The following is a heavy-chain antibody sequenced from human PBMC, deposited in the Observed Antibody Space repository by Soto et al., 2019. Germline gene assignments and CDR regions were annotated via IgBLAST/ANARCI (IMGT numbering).Heavy chain of an antibody. Sequence: VESLKICFQCAGYSFSRNLSWVGLQMPGKGLEWMGIINPADSDIKYSPSFQGQVTISADKSIGTAYLQWSSLKASDTAMYYCARNQRDDASSNIDCWGQGTLVTVSS. CDR3: ARNQRDDASSNIDC. J-gene: IGHJ4*02. D-gene: IGHD3-16*01. CDR1: GYSFSRNL. V-gene: IGHV5-51*01. CDR2: INPADSDI.